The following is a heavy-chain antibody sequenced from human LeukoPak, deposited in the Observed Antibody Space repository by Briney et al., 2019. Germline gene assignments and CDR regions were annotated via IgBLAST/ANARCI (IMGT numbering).Heavy chain of an antibody. D-gene: IGHD2-2*01. J-gene: IGHJ4*02. CDR2: ISSSSTI. V-gene: IGHV3-48*01. CDR1: GFTFSSYS. Sequence: GGSLRLSCAASGFTFSSYSMNWVRQAPGKGLEWVSYISSSSTIYYADSVKGRFTISRDNAKNSLYLQMNSLRAEDTAVYYCARGLVVVPAAIDYWGQGTLVTVSS. CDR3: ARGLVVVPAAIDY.